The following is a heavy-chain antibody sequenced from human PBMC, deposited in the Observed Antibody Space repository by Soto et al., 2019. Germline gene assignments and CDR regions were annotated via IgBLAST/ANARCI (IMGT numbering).Heavy chain of an antibody. Sequence: QVQLVQSGAEVKKPGASVKVSCKASGYTFTSYDINWVRQATGQGLEWMGWMNPNSGNTGYAQKLQGRVTMTRNTSISTAYMELSSLRSEDTAVYYCARGLDIVVVPAAIYYYYYMDVWGKGTTVTVSS. CDR1: GYTFTSYD. CDR2: MNPNSGNT. J-gene: IGHJ6*03. D-gene: IGHD2-2*03. V-gene: IGHV1-8*01. CDR3: ARGLDIVVVPAAIYYYYYMDV.